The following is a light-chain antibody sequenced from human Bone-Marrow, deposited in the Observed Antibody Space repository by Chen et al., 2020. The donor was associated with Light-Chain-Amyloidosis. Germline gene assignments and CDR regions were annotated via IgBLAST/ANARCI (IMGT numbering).Light chain of an antibody. Sequence: DIQMTQSPSSLSVSIGDRVTITCQASQDIRNYLNWYQQKPGKPPKLLIYDASNLQTGVPSRFSVSVSGTDFTFTSNNLQPDDFATYFCQHYYGLPYTFGPGTKLEIK. CDR3: QHYYGLPYT. CDR2: DAS. J-gene: IGKJ2*01. CDR1: QDIRNY. V-gene: IGKV1-33*01.